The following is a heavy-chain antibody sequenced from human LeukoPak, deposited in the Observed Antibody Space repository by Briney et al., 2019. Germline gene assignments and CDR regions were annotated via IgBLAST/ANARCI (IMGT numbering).Heavy chain of an antibody. Sequence: ASVKVSCKASGYTFTGHYMHWVRQAPGQGLEWMGWINPNSGGTKYAQKFQDKVTMTRDTSISTAYMELSRLRSDDTAVYFCARVDYCSKGVCVNCDYWGQGTLVTVSS. D-gene: IGHD2-8*01. CDR1: GYTFTGHY. CDR3: ARVDYCSKGVCVNCDY. J-gene: IGHJ4*02. CDR2: INPNSGGT. V-gene: IGHV1-2*02.